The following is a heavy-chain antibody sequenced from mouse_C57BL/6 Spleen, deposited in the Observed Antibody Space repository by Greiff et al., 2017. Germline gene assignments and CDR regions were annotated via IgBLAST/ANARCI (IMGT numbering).Heavy chain of an antibody. V-gene: IGHV1-53*01. J-gene: IGHJ2*01. CDR2: INPSNGGT. D-gene: IGHD1-1*01. CDR3: ARDTTVVGGDY. Sequence: QVQLQQPGTELVKPGASVKLSCKASGYTFTSYWMHWVKQRPGQGLEWIGNINPSNGGTNYNEKFKSKATLTVDKSSSTAYMQLSTLTSEDSAVXYCARDTTVVGGDYWGQGTTLTVSS. CDR1: GYTFTSYW.